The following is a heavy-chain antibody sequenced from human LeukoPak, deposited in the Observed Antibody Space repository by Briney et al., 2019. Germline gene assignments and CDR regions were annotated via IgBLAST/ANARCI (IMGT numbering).Heavy chain of an antibody. CDR1: GFTFSSYA. CDR3: ARKAPEAYYFDY. J-gene: IGHJ4*02. CDR2: ISYDGSNK. Sequence: GRSLRLSCAASGFTFSSYAMHWVRQAPGKGLEWVAVISYDGSNKYYADSVKGRFTISRDNAKNSLYLQMNSLRAEDTAVYYCARKAPEAYYFDYWGQGTLVTVSS. V-gene: IGHV3-30*04.